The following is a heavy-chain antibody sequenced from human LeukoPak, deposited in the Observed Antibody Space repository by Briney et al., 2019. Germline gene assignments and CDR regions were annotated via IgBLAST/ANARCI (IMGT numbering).Heavy chain of an antibody. Sequence: SETLSLTCTVSGGSISSSSYYWGWIRQPPGKGLEWIGSIYYSGSTYYNPSLESRVTISVDTSKNQFSLKLSSVTAADTAVYYCARGFRGPNFDYWGQGTLVTVSS. D-gene: IGHD3-10*01. CDR2: IYYSGST. CDR3: ARGFRGPNFDY. CDR1: GGSISSSSYY. J-gene: IGHJ4*02. V-gene: IGHV4-39*01.